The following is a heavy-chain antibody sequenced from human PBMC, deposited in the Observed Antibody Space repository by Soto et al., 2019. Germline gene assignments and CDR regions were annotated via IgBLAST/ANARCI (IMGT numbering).Heavy chain of an antibody. CDR2: INAGNGNT. Sequence: ASVKVSCKASGYTFTSYAMHWVLQAPGQRLEWMGWINAGNGNTKYSQKFQGRVTITRDTSASTAYMELSSLRSEDTAVYYCARTITMVRGVIITLDYYYGMDVWGQGTTVTVSS. CDR3: ARTITMVRGVIITLDYYYGMDV. V-gene: IGHV1-3*01. J-gene: IGHJ6*02. CDR1: GYTFTSYA. D-gene: IGHD3-10*01.